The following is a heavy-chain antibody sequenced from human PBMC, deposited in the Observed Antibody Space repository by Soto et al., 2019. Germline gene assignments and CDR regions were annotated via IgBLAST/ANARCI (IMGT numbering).Heavy chain of an antibody. V-gene: IGHV4-30-2*01. CDR2: IYQSGST. CDR1: GVSISSDGYS. J-gene: IGHJ6*02. D-gene: IGHD3-3*01. CDR3: ARAYYDFWTSYHYGMDV. Sequence: QLQLQESGSGLVKPSQTLSLTCAVSGVSISSDGYSWSWIRQPPGKGLEWIGFIYQSGSTYYNPSLKSRGRMSVYRSKNQLSLKLTSVTAADTAVYDCARAYYDFWTSYHYGMDVWGQGTTVTVSS.